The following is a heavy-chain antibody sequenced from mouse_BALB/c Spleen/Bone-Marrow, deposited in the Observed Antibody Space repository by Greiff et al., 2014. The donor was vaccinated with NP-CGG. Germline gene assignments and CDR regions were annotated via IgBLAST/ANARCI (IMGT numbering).Heavy chain of an antibody. CDR2: IWRGGNT. CDR3: ASTGAWTMDY. Sequence: VMLVESGPGPVQPSQSLSITCTVSGFSLSSYGVHWIRQSPGKGLEWLGVIWRGGNTDYNAAFMSRLSITKDNSKSQVFFKMNSLQADDTALYYCASTGAWTMDYWGQGTSVSVSS. V-gene: IGHV2-5*01. J-gene: IGHJ4*01. CDR1: GFSLSSYG.